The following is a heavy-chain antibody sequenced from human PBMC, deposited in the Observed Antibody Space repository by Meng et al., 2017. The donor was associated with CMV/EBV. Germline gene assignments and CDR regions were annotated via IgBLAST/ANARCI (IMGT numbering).Heavy chain of an antibody. V-gene: IGHV3-48*04. CDR3: ARTGIAARRGADY. J-gene: IGHJ4*02. CDR2: ISSSSTI. Sequence: GESLKISCAASGFTFSSYWMSWVRQAPGKGLEWVSYISSSSTIYYADSVKGRFTISRDNAKNSLYLQMNSLRAEDTAVYYCARTGIAARRGADYWGQGTLVTVSS. D-gene: IGHD6-6*01. CDR1: GFTFSSYW.